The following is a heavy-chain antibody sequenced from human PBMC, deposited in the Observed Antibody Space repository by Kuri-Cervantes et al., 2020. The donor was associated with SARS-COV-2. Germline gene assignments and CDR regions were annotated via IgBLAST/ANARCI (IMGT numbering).Heavy chain of an antibody. D-gene: IGHD3-3*01. CDR1: GFTFSSYS. V-gene: IGHV3-21*01. Sequence: GGSLRLSCAASGFTFSSYSMNWVRQAPGKGLEWVSSISSSSSYIYYADSVKSRFTISRDNAKNSLYLQMNSLRAEDTAVYYCARDSSRITIFGVVTRYGMDVWGQGTTVTVSS. CDR2: ISSSSSYI. J-gene: IGHJ6*02. CDR3: ARDSSRITIFGVVTRYGMDV.